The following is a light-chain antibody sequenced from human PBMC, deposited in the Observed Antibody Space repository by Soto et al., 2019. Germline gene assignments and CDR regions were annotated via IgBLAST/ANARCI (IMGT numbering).Light chain of an antibody. CDR1: SSDVGSYKL. CDR3: CSCAGTSTHTV. V-gene: IGLV2-23*02. CDR2: EVS. J-gene: IGLJ7*01. Sequence: QSVLTQPASVSGSPGQSITISCTGTSSDVGSYKLVSWYQQHPGKAPKLMISEVSKRPSGISDRFSGSKSGSTASLTISGLQAEDEADYYCCSCAGTSTHTVFGGGTKLTVL.